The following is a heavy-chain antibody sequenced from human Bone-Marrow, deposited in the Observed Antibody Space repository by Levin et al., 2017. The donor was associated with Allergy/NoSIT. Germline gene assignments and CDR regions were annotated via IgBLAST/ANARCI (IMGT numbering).Heavy chain of an antibody. J-gene: IGHJ4*02. Sequence: LSLTCAASGLSVSSNYMSWVRQAPGKGLEWVSIIYSGGTTYYADSVKGRFTISRDNSKNALYLQMNSLRAEDTAVYYCARDRYCTDASCYTDSWGQGTLVTVSS. V-gene: IGHV3-66*01. CDR2: IYSGGTT. CDR1: GLSVSSNY. CDR3: ARDRYCTDASCYTDS. D-gene: IGHD2-8*01.